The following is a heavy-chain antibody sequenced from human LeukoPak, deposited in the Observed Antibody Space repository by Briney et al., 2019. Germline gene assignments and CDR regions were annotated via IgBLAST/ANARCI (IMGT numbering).Heavy chain of an antibody. D-gene: IGHD3-3*01. CDR2: ISDSAGST. CDR1: GFTFSSYA. V-gene: IGHV3-23*01. J-gene: IGHJ6*03. CDR3: ANVVFGVVTPIYYMDV. Sequence: GGSLRLSCAASGFTFSSYAMSWVHQAPGKGLEWVSAISDSAGSTYYADSVKGRFTISRDNSKNTLYLQMISLRAEDTAVYYCANVVFGVVTPIYYMDVWGKGTTVTVSS.